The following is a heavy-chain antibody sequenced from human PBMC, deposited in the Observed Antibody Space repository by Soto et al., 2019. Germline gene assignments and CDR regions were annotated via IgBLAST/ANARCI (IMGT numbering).Heavy chain of an antibody. J-gene: IGHJ6*02. V-gene: IGHV3-9*01. CDR2: ISWNSGRI. CDR3: TKARLWGGDGYNSYYYHGMDV. CDR1: GFTFDDYA. D-gene: IGHD3-16*01. Sequence: EMQLVESGGGLVQPGMSLRLSCAASGFTFDDYAMYWVRQVPGKGLEWVSGISWNSGRIGYADSVKGRFTISRDNAKNSLYLQMNSLRPEDTDLYYCTKARLWGGDGYNSYYYHGMDVWGQGTTVTVSS.